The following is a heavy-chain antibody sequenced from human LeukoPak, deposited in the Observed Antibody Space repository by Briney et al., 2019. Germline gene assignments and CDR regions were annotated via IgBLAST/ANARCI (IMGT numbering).Heavy chain of an antibody. CDR2: INPSDGST. Sequence: ASVRVSCKASGYNVVGYYIHWVRQAPGQGLEWMGIINPSDGSTNYAQNFQGRVTMTRDTSTSTVYMELSSLRSEDTAVYYCARVRDGYNDAYDIWGQGTMVTVPS. CDR1: GYNVVGYY. J-gene: IGHJ3*02. CDR3: ARVRDGYNDAYDI. V-gene: IGHV1-46*01. D-gene: IGHD5-24*01.